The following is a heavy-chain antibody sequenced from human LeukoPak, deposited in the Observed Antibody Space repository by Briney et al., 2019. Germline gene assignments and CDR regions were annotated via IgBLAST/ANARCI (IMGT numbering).Heavy chain of an antibody. CDR2: IYYSGST. J-gene: IGHJ4*02. CDR1: GYSISSSSYY. CDR3: AREECSGGSCFLDY. D-gene: IGHD2-15*01. Sequence: SETLSLTCSVSGYSISSSSYYWGWIRQPPGKGLEWIGSIYYSGSTYYNPSLKSRVTISVDTSKNQFSLKLSSVTAADTAVYYCAREECSGGSCFLDYWGQGTLVTVSS. V-gene: IGHV4-39*07.